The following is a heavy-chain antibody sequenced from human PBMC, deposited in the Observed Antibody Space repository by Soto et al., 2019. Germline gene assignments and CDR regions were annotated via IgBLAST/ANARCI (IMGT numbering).Heavy chain of an antibody. Sequence: PGGSLRLSCAASGFTFSSYGMHWVRQAPGKGLEWVAVIWYDGSNKYYADSVKGRFTISRDNSKNTLYLQMNSLRAEDTAVHYCARELPQVVAATHFDYWGQGTLVTVSS. D-gene: IGHD2-15*01. CDR3: ARELPQVVAATHFDY. CDR2: IWYDGSNK. V-gene: IGHV3-33*01. J-gene: IGHJ4*02. CDR1: GFTFSSYG.